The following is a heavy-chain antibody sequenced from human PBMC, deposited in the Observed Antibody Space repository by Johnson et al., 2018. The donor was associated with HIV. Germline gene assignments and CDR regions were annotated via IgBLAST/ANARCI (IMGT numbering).Heavy chain of an antibody. CDR3: ARPSDYYGSGRVDAFDI. CDR2: MSFDETNS. D-gene: IGHD3-10*01. V-gene: IGHV3-30-3*01. J-gene: IGHJ3*02. Sequence: QVQLVESGGGVVQPGRSLRLSCVASGFSFSSFAMHWVRQAPGKGLQWVAVMSFDETNSYDSDSVSVKGRFPISRDNSKNTLYLQMNSLRAEDTAVYYCARPSDYYGSGRVDAFDIWGQGTMVTVSS. CDR1: GFSFSSFA.